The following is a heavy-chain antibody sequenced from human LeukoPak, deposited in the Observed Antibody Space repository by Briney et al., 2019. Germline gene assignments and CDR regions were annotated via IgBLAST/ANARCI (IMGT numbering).Heavy chain of an antibody. CDR2: INPNSGDT. CDR3: ARVLSSGYYPYFDY. D-gene: IGHD3-22*01. V-gene: IGHV1-2*06. CDR1: GYTFTGYY. Sequence: GASVKVSCKASGYTFTGYYMHWVRQAPGQGLEWMGRINPNSGDTNYAQKFQGRVTMTRDTSISTAYMELSRLRSDDTAVYYCARVLSSGYYPYFDYWGQGTLVTVSS. J-gene: IGHJ4*02.